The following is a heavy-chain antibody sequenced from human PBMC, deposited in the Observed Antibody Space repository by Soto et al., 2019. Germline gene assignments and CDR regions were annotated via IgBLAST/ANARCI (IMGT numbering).Heavy chain of an antibody. CDR2: IWYDGSNK. Sequence: GGSLRLSCAASGFTFSSYGMHWVRQAPGKGLEWVAVIWYDGSNKYYADSVKGRFTISRDNSKNTLYLQMNSLRAEDTAVYYCARDAEKWIYHSNYGMDVWGQGTTGTVSS. D-gene: IGHD5-12*01. J-gene: IGHJ6*02. V-gene: IGHV3-33*01. CDR3: ARDAEKWIYHSNYGMDV. CDR1: GFTFSSYG.